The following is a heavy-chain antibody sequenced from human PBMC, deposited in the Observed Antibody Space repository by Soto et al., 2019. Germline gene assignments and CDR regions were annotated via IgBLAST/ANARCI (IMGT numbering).Heavy chain of an antibody. Sequence: SVKVSCKASGGTFSSYAISWVRQAPGQGLEWMGGIIPIFGTANYAQKFQGRVTITADESTSTAYMELSSLRSEDTAVYYCARWWVYSYGRRGNYYYGMDVWGPGSTVTVS. J-gene: IGHJ6*02. D-gene: IGHD5-18*01. V-gene: IGHV1-69*13. CDR3: ARWWVYSYGRRGNYYYGMDV. CDR2: IIPIFGTA. CDR1: GGTFSSYA.